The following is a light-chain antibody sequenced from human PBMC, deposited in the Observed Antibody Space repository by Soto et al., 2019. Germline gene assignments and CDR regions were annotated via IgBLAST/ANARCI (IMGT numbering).Light chain of an antibody. CDR2: NNN. Sequence: QSVLTQPPSASGTPGQRVTISCSGGRTNIRSNTVNWYQQLPGAAPKVLIQNNNQRPSGVPDRFSGSKSGTSASLAISGLQSGDEADYYCGAWDDILNGYVFGFGTKVTVL. J-gene: IGLJ1*01. CDR3: GAWDDILNGYV. V-gene: IGLV1-44*01. CDR1: RTNIRSNT.